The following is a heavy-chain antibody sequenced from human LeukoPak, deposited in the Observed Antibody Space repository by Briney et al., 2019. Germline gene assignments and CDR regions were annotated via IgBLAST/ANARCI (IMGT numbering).Heavy chain of an antibody. V-gene: IGHV4-59*01. CDR2: IYYSGST. CDR1: GGSISSYY. J-gene: IGHJ6*02. Sequence: SETLSLTCAVSGGSISSYYWSWIRQPPGKGLEWIGYIYYSGSTNYNPSLKSRVTISVDTSKNQFSLKLSSVTAADTAVYYCAREVLLDYGSGSYYKNYYYGMDVWGQGTTVTVSS. CDR3: AREVLLDYGSGSYYKNYYYGMDV. D-gene: IGHD3-10*01.